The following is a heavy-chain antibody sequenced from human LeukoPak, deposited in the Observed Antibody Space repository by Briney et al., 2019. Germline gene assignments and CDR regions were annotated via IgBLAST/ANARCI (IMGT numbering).Heavy chain of an antibody. V-gene: IGHV3-23*01. J-gene: IGHJ6*03. CDR1: GFTFSSYA. CDR3: ANPPLGDFWSGYITYYYYYMDV. Sequence: GGSLRLSCAASGFTFSSYAMSWVRQAPGKGLEWVSAISGSGGSTYYADSVKGRFTISRDNSKNTLYLQMNSLRAEDTAVYYCANPPLGDFWSGYITYYYYYMDVWGKGTTVTVSS. D-gene: IGHD3-3*01. CDR2: ISGSGGST.